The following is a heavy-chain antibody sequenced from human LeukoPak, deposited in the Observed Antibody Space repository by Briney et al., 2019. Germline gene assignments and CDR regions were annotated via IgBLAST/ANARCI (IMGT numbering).Heavy chain of an antibody. CDR2: ISYDGSNK. J-gene: IGHJ5*02. Sequence: PGGSLRLSCAASGFTFSSYAMRWVRQAPGKGLEWVAVISYDGSNKYYADSVKGRFTISRDNSKNTLYLQMNSLRVEDTAVYYCASRSINWYRGNNWFDPWGQGTLVTVSS. CDR3: ASRSINWYRGNNWFDP. CDR1: GFTFSSYA. V-gene: IGHV3-30-3*01. D-gene: IGHD6-13*01.